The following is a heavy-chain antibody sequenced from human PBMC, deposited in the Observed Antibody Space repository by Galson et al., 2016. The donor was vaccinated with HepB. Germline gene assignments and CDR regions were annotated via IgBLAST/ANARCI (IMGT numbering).Heavy chain of an antibody. D-gene: IGHD5-24*01. Sequence: SVKVSCTASGGTFTSYAISWVRQPPGQGLEWMGAIIPIFGTSNYAQKFQGRVTITADESTSTAYMELSSLRSEDTAVYYWARVRDGYNHYYDYGIDVWGQGTTVTVSS. CDR1: GGTFTSYA. CDR3: ARVRDGYNHYYDYGIDV. CDR2: IIPIFGTS. J-gene: IGHJ6*02. V-gene: IGHV1-69*13.